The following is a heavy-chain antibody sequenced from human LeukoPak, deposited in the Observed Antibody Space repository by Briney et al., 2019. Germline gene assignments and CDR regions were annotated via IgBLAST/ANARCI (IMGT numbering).Heavy chain of an antibody. V-gene: IGHV1-69*13. CDR2: IIPIFGTA. J-gene: IGHJ3*02. D-gene: IGHD5-18*01. CDR3: ASSELRRGYSYEEATTAFDI. Sequence: SVKVSCKASGYTFTSYAISWVRQAPGQGLEWMGGIIPIFGTANCAQKFQGRVTITADESTSTAYMELSSLRSEDTAVYYCASSELRRGYSYEEATTAFDIWGQGTMVTVSS. CDR1: GYTFTSYA.